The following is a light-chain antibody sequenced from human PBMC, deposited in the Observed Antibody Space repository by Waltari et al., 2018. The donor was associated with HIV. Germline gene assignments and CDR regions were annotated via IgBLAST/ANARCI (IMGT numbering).Light chain of an antibody. V-gene: IGLV1-51*02. CDR3: GTWDTSLSAGV. CDR2: ENN. Sequence: QSVLKQPPSVSATPGQKVNISCSGSSSNIGNNYVSWYQQLPGTAPKLLIPENNKRPSGIPDRFSGSKSGTSATLGITGLQTGDEADYYCGTWDTSLSAGVFGGGTKLTVL. J-gene: IGLJ2*01. CDR1: SSNIGNNY.